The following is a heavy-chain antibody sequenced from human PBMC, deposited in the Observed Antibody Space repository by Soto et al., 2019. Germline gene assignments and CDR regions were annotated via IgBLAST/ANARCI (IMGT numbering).Heavy chain of an antibody. CDR2: ISGSGGST. V-gene: IGHV3-23*01. J-gene: IGHJ5*02. Sequence: GGSLRLSCAASGFTFSSYAMSWVRQAPGKGLEWVSAISGSGGSTYYADSVKGRFTISRDNSKNTLYLQMNSLRAEDTAVYYCAKDMNYYGRSPMFDPWGQGTLVTVSS. CDR3: AKDMNYYGRSPMFDP. CDR1: GFTFSSYA. D-gene: IGHD3-10*01.